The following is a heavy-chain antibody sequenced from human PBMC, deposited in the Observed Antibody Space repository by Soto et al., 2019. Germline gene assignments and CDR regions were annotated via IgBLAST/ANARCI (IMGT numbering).Heavy chain of an antibody. J-gene: IGHJ5*02. V-gene: IGHV1-69*12. CDR3: ATKEGYSSGWYDWFDP. Sequence: QVQLVQSGAEVKQPGSSVKVSCKASGGTFSSYAISWVRQAPGQGLEWMGGIIPIFGTANYAQKFQGRVTITADESTSTAYMELSSLRSEDTAVYYCATKEGYSSGWYDWFDPWGQGTLVTVSS. CDR1: GGTFSSYA. CDR2: IIPIFGTA. D-gene: IGHD6-19*01.